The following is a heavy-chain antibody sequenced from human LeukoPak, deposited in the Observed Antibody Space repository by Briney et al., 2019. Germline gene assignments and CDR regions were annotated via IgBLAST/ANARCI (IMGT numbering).Heavy chain of an antibody. CDR3: ARPFGDRYSMDV. J-gene: IGHJ6*03. Sequence: GGSLRLSCATSGFTFSNYYMSWVRQAPGKGLEWVANINVDGSVKYYVDSVKGRITISRDNAKSSLYLQMNSLRAEDTAVYFCARPFGDRYSMDVWGKGTTVTVSS. CDR1: GFTFSNYY. CDR2: INVDGSVK. V-gene: IGHV3-7*01. D-gene: IGHD3-10*01.